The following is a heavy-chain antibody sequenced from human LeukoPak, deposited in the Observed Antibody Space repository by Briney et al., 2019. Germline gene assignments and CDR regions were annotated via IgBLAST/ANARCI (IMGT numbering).Heavy chain of an antibody. J-gene: IGHJ3*02. CDR2: IYSSGST. CDR3: ARGWGTDAFDI. D-gene: IGHD7-27*01. V-gene: IGHV4-59*12. CDR1: GGSINTYY. Sequence: PSETLSLTCTVSGGSINTYYWSWIRQPPGKGLEWIGYIYSSGSTNYNPSLKSRVTISVDRSKNQFSLKLSSVTAADTAVYYCARGWGTDAFDIWGQGTMATVSS.